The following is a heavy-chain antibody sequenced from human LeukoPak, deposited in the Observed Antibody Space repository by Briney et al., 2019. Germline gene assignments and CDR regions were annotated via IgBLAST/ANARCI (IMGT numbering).Heavy chain of an antibody. CDR3: AIHVCPVSTSCTHFDY. CDR2: IDPSDSYT. V-gene: IGHV5-10-1*01. J-gene: IGHJ4*02. CDR1: GYSFTTFW. D-gene: IGHD2-2*01. Sequence: GESRKISGQSSGYSFTTFWFSWSRQMPRKGLEWMGRIDPSDSYTNYSPSIQGHVTFSIDKSISAAYLQWSSLEASDTAIYYCAIHVCPVSTSCTHFDYWGQGTLVTVSS.